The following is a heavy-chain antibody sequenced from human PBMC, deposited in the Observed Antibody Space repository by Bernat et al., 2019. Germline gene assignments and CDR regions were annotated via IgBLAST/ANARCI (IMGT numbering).Heavy chain of an antibody. V-gene: IGHV4-34*01. D-gene: IGHD5-18*01. Sequence: QVQLQQWGAGLLKPSETLSLTCAVYGGSFSGYYWSWIRQPPGKGLEWIGEINHSGSTNYNPSLKSRVTISVDTSKNQFSLKLSSVTAADTAVYYCAGVSPSYGYYYYYGMDVWGQGTTVTVSS. CDR1: GGSFSGYY. CDR2: INHSGST. J-gene: IGHJ6*02. CDR3: AGVSPSYGYYYYYGMDV.